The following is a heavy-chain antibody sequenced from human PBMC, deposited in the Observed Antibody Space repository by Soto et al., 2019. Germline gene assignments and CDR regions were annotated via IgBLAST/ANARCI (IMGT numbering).Heavy chain of an antibody. D-gene: IGHD3-22*01. CDR2: ISGSGGST. CDR1: GFTFSSYA. Sequence: GGSLRLSCAASGFTFSSYAMSWVRQAPGKGLEWVSAISGSGGSTYYADSVKGRFTISRDNSKNTLYLQMNSLRAEDTAVYYCAKDLRRDYYDSSGYCFDYWGQGTLVTVSS. V-gene: IGHV3-23*01. J-gene: IGHJ4*02. CDR3: AKDLRRDYYDSSGYCFDY.